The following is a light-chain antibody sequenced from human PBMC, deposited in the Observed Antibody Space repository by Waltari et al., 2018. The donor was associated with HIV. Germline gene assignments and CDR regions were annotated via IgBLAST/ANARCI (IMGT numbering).Light chain of an antibody. Sequence: QSVLTQPPSTSGTPGQGVTLSCSGSSSNIGRNYVYWYRHLPGTPPKLLIYRSDQRPSGVPDRFSASKSGTSASLAISGLQSEDEAVYYCAAWDHGLTGPNWVFGGGTRLTVL. CDR1: SSNIGRNY. J-gene: IGLJ3*02. CDR3: AAWDHGLTGPNWV. CDR2: RSD. V-gene: IGLV1-47*01.